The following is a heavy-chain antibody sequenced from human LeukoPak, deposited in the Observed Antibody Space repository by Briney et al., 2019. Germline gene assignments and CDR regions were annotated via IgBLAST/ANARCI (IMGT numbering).Heavy chain of an antibody. CDR3: TSVFEAYYYGSGSYYYY. Sequence: GGSLRLSCAASGFTFSGSAMHWVRQASGKGLEWVGRIRSKANSYATAYAASVKGRFTISRDGSKNTAYLQMNSLETEDTAVYYCTSVFEAYYYGSGSYYYYWGQGTLVTASS. V-gene: IGHV3-73*01. CDR2: IRSKANSYAT. D-gene: IGHD3-10*01. CDR1: GFTFSGSA. J-gene: IGHJ4*02.